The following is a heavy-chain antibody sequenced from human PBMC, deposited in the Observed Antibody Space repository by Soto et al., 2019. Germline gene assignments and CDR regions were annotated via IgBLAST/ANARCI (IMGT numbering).Heavy chain of an antibody. CDR1: GGSISSGGYY. Sequence: SETLSLTCTVSGGSISSGGYYWSWIRQHPGKGLEWIGYIYYSGSTYYNPSLKSRVTISVDTSKNQFSLKLSSVTAADTAVYYCARDRVVVAASHYYYYYMDVWGKGTTVTVSS. CDR2: IYYSGST. J-gene: IGHJ6*03. D-gene: IGHD2-15*01. CDR3: ARDRVVVAASHYYYYYMDV. V-gene: IGHV4-31*03.